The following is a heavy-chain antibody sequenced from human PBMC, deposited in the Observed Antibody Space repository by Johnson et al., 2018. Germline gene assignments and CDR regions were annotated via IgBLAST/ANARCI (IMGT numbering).Heavy chain of an antibody. J-gene: IGHJ3*02. Sequence: EVQLLESGGGLVQPGGSLKLSCAASGFTFSGSAMHWVRQASGKGLEWVGRIRRKANNYATASAASVKGRFTVSRDDSKTTAYRQMNSLKTEDTAVYYCTSAPGLSSGGGYHAFDIWGQGTMVTVSS. CDR3: TSAPGLSSGGGYHAFDI. CDR2: IRRKANNYAT. D-gene: IGHD2-15*01. V-gene: IGHV3-73*02. CDR1: GFTFSGSA.